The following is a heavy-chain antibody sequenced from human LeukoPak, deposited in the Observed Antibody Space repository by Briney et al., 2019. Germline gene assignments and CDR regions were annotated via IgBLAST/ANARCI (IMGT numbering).Heavy chain of an antibody. V-gene: IGHV3-30*03. CDR1: GFTFSSYG. CDR2: ISYDGSNK. D-gene: IGHD2-8*01. J-gene: IGHJ3*01. Sequence: GRSLRLSCAASGFTFSSYGMHWVRQAPGKGLEWVAVISYDGSNKYYADSVKGRFTISRDNSKNTLYLQMNSLRAEDTAVYYCARDRAYCTNGVCDFGVWGQGTMVTVSS. CDR3: ARDRAYCTNGVCDFGV.